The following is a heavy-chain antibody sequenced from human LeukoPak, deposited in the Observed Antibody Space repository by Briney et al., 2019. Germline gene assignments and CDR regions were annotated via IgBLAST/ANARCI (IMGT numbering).Heavy chain of an antibody. CDR1: GFTFSSSA. D-gene: IGHD3-10*01. CDR2: ISGSGDRT. V-gene: IGHV3-23*01. CDR3: AIFGSGKRFDP. J-gene: IGHJ5*02. Sequence: GGSLRLSCAASGFTFSSSAMNWVRQAPGKGLEWVSTISGSGDRTYYADSVKGRFTISRDNSKNTLYLQMNSLRADDTAAYYCAIFGSGKRFDPWGQGTLVTVSS.